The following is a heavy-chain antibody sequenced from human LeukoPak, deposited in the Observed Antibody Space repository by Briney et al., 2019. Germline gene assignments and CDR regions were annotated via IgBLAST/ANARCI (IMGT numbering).Heavy chain of an antibody. J-gene: IGHJ4*02. Sequence: VASVKVSCKASGYTFTSYYMHWVRQAPGQGLEWMGIINPSGGSTSYAQKFQGRVTMTRDMSTSTVYMELSGLRSEDTAVYYCAREGVGATTSIDYWGQGTLVTVSS. CDR1: GYTFTSYY. CDR3: AREGVGATTSIDY. CDR2: INPSGGST. V-gene: IGHV1-46*01. D-gene: IGHD1-26*01.